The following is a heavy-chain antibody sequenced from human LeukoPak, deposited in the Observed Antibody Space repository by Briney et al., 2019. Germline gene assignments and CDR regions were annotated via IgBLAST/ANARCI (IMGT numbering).Heavy chain of an antibody. CDR1: GYSFTSYW. J-gene: IGHJ6*03. D-gene: IGHD5-18*01. V-gene: IGHV5-51*01. CDR2: IYPGDSDT. Sequence: GESLKISCKGSGYSFTSYWIGWVRQMPGKGLEWMGIIYPGDSDTRYSPSFQGQVTISADKSISTAYLQWSSLKASDTAMYYCARSGYSYGSGDDYYYYYMDVWGKGTTVTVSS. CDR3: ARSGYSYGSGDDYYYYYMDV.